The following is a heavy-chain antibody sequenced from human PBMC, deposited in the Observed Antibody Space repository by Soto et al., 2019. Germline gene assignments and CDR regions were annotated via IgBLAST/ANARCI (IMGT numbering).Heavy chain of an antibody. CDR2: ISDSGGTS. D-gene: IGHD1-26*01. V-gene: IGHV3-23*04. CDR1: GFIFSNYV. J-gene: IGHJ4*02. CDR3: AKRPRALLTFDY. Sequence: EVQLVDSGGGLVQPGGSLRLSCAASGFIFSNYVMSWVRQAPGKGLEWVSSISDSGGTSYYADSVKGRFTISRDNSENTLYLQMNSLRAEDTAIYYCAKRPRALLTFDYWGQGTLVTVSS.